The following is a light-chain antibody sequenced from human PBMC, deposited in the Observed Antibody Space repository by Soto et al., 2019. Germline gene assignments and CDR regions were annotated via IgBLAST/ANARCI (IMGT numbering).Light chain of an antibody. Sequence: EIVLTQSPCTLSLSPGERATLSCRASQSVSNNYLAWYQQKPGQAPRLLIYGASSSATGIPDRFSGSGSGTDFTLTISRLEHEDFAMYYCHQYGSSHPATFGQGTRLEIK. J-gene: IGKJ5*01. CDR3: HQYGSSHPAT. CDR2: GAS. CDR1: QSVSNNY. V-gene: IGKV3-20*01.